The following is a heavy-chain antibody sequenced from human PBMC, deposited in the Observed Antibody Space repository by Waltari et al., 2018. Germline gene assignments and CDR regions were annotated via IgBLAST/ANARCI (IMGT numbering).Heavy chain of an antibody. J-gene: IGHJ4*02. CDR2: LFPGGTS. CDR1: DYSITTGDS. D-gene: IGHD3-16*01. V-gene: IGHV4-38-2*01. CDR3: ARRHVKFGSPYFDS. Sequence: QVQLQESGPRLVKPSETLSLTCSVSDYSITTGDSWGWIRQSPGEGLEWLGRLFPGGTSYYHPSLRRRVAVSINTSKNQCSLNLTSVTAADTAVYYCARRHVKFGSPYFDSWGRGILVTVSS.